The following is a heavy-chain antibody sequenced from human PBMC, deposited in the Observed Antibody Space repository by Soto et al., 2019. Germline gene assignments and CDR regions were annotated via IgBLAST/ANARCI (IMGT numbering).Heavy chain of an antibody. Sequence: PGGSLRLSFAASGFIFSGYSMNWVRQAPGKGLEWVSYISSSGSIIYYADSVKVRFTISRDNAKNTLYLQMNSLRDEDTAVYYCARDETIFGVVSTWFHXWGQGTLVTVSX. V-gene: IGHV3-48*02. D-gene: IGHD3-3*01. CDR2: ISSSGSII. CDR3: ARDETIFGVVSTWFHX. J-gene: IGHJ5*02. CDR1: GFIFSGYS.